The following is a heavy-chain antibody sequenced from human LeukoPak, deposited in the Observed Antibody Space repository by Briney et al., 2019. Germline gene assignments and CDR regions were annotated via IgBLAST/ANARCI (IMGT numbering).Heavy chain of an antibody. Sequence: SVKVSCKASGGTFSSYAISWVRQAPGQGLEWMGGIIPIFGTANYAQKFQGRVTITTDESTSTAYMELSSLRSEDTAVYYCASGKLDHYDSSGYGHYWGQGTLVTVSS. CDR3: ASGKLDHYDSSGYGHY. CDR1: GGTFSSYA. V-gene: IGHV1-69*05. D-gene: IGHD3-22*01. J-gene: IGHJ4*02. CDR2: IIPIFGTA.